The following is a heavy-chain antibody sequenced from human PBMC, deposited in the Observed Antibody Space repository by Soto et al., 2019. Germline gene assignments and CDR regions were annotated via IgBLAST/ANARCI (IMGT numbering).Heavy chain of an antibody. V-gene: IGHV4-4*07. CDR3: AREAGPDRWFDP. CDR1: GASISSYF. J-gene: IGHJ5*02. CDR2: ISTSGTT. D-gene: IGHD6-19*01. Sequence: QVQLQESGPGLVEPSETLSLTCTVSGASISSYFWTWIRQPAGKGRDWIGRISTSGTTNYNASLRGRVTMSVDTSKNHCSLNLSSVTAADTAVYYCAREAGPDRWFDPWGQGTLVTVSS.